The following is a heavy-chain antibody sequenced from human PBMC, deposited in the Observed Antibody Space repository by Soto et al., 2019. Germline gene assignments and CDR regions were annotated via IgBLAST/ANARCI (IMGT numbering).Heavy chain of an antibody. V-gene: IGHV1-69*12. J-gene: IGHJ4*02. CDR3: ARDGGVYDYSPFVY. CDR1: EGTFSSYA. CDR2: IIPIFGTA. Sequence: QVQLVQSGAEVKKPGSSVKVSCKASEGTFSSYAISWVRQAPGQGLEWMGGIIPIFGTADYAQKFQGRVTITADESTSTAYMELSSLRSEDTAVYYCARDGGVYDYSPFVYWGQGTLVTVSS. D-gene: IGHD4-4*01.